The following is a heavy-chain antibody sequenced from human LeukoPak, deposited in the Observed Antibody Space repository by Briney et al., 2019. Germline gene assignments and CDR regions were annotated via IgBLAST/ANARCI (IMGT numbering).Heavy chain of an antibody. V-gene: IGHV3-23*01. Sequence: GGSLRLSCAASGFTFSSYAMSWVRQAPGKGLEWVSGLSGSGGNTIYADSVKGRFTISRDNSKNTMFLQMNSLRAEDTAVYYCARGQPGVAAAGNLDYWGQGTLVTVSS. CDR3: ARGQPGVAAAGNLDY. CDR1: GFTFSSYA. CDR2: LSGSGGNT. J-gene: IGHJ4*02. D-gene: IGHD6-13*01.